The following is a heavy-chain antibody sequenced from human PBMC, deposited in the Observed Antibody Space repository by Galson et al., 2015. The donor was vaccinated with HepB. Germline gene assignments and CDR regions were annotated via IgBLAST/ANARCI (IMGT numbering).Heavy chain of an antibody. V-gene: IGHV3-30-3*01. J-gene: IGHJ3*02. D-gene: IGHD4-23*01. CDR2: ISYDGSNK. CDR1: GFTFSSYA. Sequence: SLRLSCAASGFTFSSYAMHWVRQAPGKGLEWVAVISYDGSNKYYADSVKGRFTISRDNSKNTLYLQMNSLRAEDTAVYYCARALLGTVGDAFDIWGQGTMVTVSS. CDR3: ARALLGTVGDAFDI.